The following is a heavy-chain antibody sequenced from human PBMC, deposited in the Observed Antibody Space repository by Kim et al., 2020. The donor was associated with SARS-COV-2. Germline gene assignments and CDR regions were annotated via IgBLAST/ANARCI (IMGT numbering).Heavy chain of an antibody. D-gene: IGHD2-15*01. V-gene: IGHV1-69*04. CDR3: ARDPGYFYGMDV. J-gene: IGHJ6*02. Sequence: NYAQKFQGRVTITADKSTSTAYMGLSSLRSEDTAVYYCARDPGYFYGMDVWGQGTTVTVSS.